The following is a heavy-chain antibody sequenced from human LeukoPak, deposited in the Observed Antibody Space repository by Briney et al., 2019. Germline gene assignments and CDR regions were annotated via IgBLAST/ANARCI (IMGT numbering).Heavy chain of an antibody. CDR3: AKRGDGYFYYFDY. J-gene: IGHJ4*02. V-gene: IGHV3-23*01. CDR1: GFTFSSYA. D-gene: IGHD5-24*01. CDR2: ISGSGGST. Sequence: GGSLRLSCAASGFTFSSYAMNWVRQAPGKGLVWVSTISGSGGSTYYADSVKGRFTISRDNSKNTLYLQMNSLRAEDTAVYYCAKRGDGYFYYFDYWGQGTLVTVSS.